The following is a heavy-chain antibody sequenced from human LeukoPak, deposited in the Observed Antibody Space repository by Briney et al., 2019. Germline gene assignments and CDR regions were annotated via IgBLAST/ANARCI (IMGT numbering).Heavy chain of an antibody. J-gene: IGHJ4*02. Sequence: SETLSLTCTVSGGPISSYYWSWIRQPPGKGLEWIGYIYYSGSTNYNPSLKSRVTISVDTSKNQFSLKLSSVTAADTAVYYCAGRSSMVRGVMGLGDYWGQGTLVTVSS. V-gene: IGHV4-59*01. CDR3: AGRSSMVRGVMGLGDY. CDR2: IYYSGST. CDR1: GGPISSYY. D-gene: IGHD3-10*01.